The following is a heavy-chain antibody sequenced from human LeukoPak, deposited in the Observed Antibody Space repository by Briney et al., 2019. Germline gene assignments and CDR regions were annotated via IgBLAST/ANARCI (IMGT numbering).Heavy chain of an antibody. CDR2: ISSSGSTI. D-gene: IGHD3-3*01. CDR3: ARDRLRIFGVVTYRFDY. Sequence: GGSLRLSCAASGFTFSDYYMSWIRQAPGKGLEWVSYISSSGSTIYYADSVKGRFTISRDNAKNSLYLQMNSLRAEDTAVYYCARDRLRIFGVVTYRFDYWGQGTLVTVSS. CDR1: GFTFSDYY. V-gene: IGHV3-11*01. J-gene: IGHJ4*02.